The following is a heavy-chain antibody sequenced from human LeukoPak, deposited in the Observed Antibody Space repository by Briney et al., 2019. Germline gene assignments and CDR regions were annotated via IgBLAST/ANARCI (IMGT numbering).Heavy chain of an antibody. CDR1: GFTYDNAW. V-gene: IGHV3-11*04. CDR2: ISNSGITI. CDR3: ARRLTSAPFFDY. J-gene: IGHJ4*02. Sequence: GGSLRLSCAASGFTYDNAWMSWIRQAPGKEPEWVSYISNSGITIYHADSVKGRFTISRGNAKNSLFLQMNSLRAEDTAVYYCARRLTSAPFFDYWGQGTLVTVSS. D-gene: IGHD6-25*01.